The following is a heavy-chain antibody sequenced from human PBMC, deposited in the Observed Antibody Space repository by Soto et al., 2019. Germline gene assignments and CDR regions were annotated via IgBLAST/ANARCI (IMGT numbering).Heavy chain of an antibody. D-gene: IGHD1-26*01. J-gene: IGHJ5*02. CDR2: ISGSGFKE. V-gene: IGHV3-23*01. CDR3: AKNQGVELVPLATVDWFDP. CDR1: GFIFENFG. Sequence: GGSLRLSCAASGFIFENFGMSWVRQAPGKGLEWISSISGSGFKEYYADSVKGRFTISRDNSKSTVYLELNNLSAEDTAVYHCAKNQGVELVPLATVDWFDPWGQGSVVTVSS.